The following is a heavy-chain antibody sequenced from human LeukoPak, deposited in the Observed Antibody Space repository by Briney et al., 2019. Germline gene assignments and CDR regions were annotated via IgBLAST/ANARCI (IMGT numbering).Heavy chain of an antibody. CDR2: ISYDGSNK. Sequence: PGGSLRLSCAASGFTFRSYGMHRVRQAPGKGLEWVAVISYDGSNKYYADSVKGRFTISRDNSKNTLHLQMNSLRAEDTAVYYGAKYLSFSLSGAREDWFDPWGQGTLVTVSS. D-gene: IGHD1-26*01. CDR3: AKYLSFSLSGAREDWFDP. CDR1: GFTFRSYG. J-gene: IGHJ5*02. V-gene: IGHV3-30*18.